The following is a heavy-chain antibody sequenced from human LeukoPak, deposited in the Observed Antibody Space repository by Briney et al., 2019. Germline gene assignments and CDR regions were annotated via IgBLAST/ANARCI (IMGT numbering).Heavy chain of an antibody. Sequence: PGGSLRLSCEGSGFTFSSYTMIWVRQAPGKGLEWLTSISSTSSYIYYADSVKGRFTISRDNAKNSLYLQMNSLRAEDTAVFYCARDFREWYSGALDYWGQGTLVTVSS. CDR3: ARDFREWYSGALDY. CDR1: GFTFSSYT. D-gene: IGHD1-26*01. V-gene: IGHV3-21*01. J-gene: IGHJ4*02. CDR2: ISSTSSYI.